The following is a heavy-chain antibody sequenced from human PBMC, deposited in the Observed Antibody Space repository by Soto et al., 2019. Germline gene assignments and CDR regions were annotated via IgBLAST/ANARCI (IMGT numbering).Heavy chain of an antibody. CDR3: AREVAAIVTLFYYYGMDV. V-gene: IGHV4-39*02. CDR2: IYYSGST. Sequence: PSETLSLTCTVSGGSISSSSYYWGWIRQPPGKGLEWIGSIYYSGSTYYNPSLKSRVTISVDTSKNQFSLKLSSVTAADTAVYYCAREVAAIVTLFYYYGMDVWGQGTPVTVSS. J-gene: IGHJ6*02. D-gene: IGHD6-25*01. CDR1: GGSISSSSYY.